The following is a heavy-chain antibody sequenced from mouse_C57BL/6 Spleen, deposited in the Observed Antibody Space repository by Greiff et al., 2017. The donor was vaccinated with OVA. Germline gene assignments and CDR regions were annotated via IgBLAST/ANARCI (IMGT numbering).Heavy chain of an antibody. D-gene: IGHD1-1*01. CDR3: DRQENYGSRYYFDY. V-gene: IGHV1-75*01. CDR1: GYTFTDYY. J-gene: IGHJ2*01. CDR2: IFPGSGST. Sequence: QVQLQQSGPELVKPGASVKISCKASGYTFTDYYINWVKQRPGQGLEWIGRIFPGSGSTYYNEKFKGKATLTVDKSSSPAYMLLRRLTSENSAVYFFDRQENYGSRYYFDYWGQGTTLTVSS.